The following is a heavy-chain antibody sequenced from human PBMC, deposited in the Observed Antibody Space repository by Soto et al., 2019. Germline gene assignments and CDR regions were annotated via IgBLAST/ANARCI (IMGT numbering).Heavy chain of an antibody. D-gene: IGHD3-10*01. Sequence: SETLSLTCTFSGGSISSYYWSWIRQPPGKGLEWIGYIYYSGSTNYNPSLKSRVTISVDTSKNQFSLKLNSMTAADTAVYYCARHNYGSGSTYFDYWGQGTLVTVSS. CDR1: GGSISSYY. J-gene: IGHJ4*02. V-gene: IGHV4-59*08. CDR2: IYYSGST. CDR3: ARHNYGSGSTYFDY.